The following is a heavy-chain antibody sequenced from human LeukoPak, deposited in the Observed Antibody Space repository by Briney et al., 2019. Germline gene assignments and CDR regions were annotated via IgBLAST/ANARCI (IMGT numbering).Heavy chain of an antibody. Sequence: PSETLSLTCTVSGGSISSYYWSWIRQPPGKGLEWIGYIYYSGSTNYNPSLKSRVTISVATSKNQFSLKLSSVTAADTAVYYCARAREAARIKWFDPWGQGTLVTVSS. J-gene: IGHJ5*02. V-gene: IGHV4-59*01. CDR3: ARAREAARIKWFDP. CDR2: IYYSGST. CDR1: GGSISSYY. D-gene: IGHD6-6*01.